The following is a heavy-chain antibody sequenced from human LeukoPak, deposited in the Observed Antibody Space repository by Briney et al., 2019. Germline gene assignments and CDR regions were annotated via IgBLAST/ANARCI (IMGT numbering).Heavy chain of an antibody. CDR1: GYSFTSYW. D-gene: IGHD2-2*01. V-gene: IGHV5-10-1*01. J-gene: IGHJ5*02. Sequence: GESLKISCKGSGYSFTSYWISWVRQMPGKGLEWMGRIDPSDSYTNYSPSFQGHVTISADKSISTAYLQWSNLKASDTAMYYCARHLAGRRYCSSTSCYVYSWFDPWGQGTLVTVSS. CDR2: IDPSDSYT. CDR3: ARHLAGRRYCSSTSCYVYSWFDP.